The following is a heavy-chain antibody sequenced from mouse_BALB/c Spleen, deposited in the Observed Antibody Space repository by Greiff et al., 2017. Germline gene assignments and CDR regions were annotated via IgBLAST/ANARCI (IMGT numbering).Heavy chain of an antibody. CDR2: INSNGGST. Sequence: EVKLMESGGGLVQPGGSLKLSCAASGFTFSSYGMSWVRQTPDKRLELVATINSNGGSTYYPDSVKGRFTISRDNAKNTLYLQMSSLKSEDTAMYYCAAHYYGSSSHAMDYWGQGTSVTVSS. CDR1: GFTFSSYG. V-gene: IGHV5-6-3*01. D-gene: IGHD1-1*01. CDR3: AAHYYGSSSHAMDY. J-gene: IGHJ4*01.